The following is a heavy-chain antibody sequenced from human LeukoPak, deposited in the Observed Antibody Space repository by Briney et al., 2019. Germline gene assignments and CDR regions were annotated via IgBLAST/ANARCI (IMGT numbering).Heavy chain of an antibody. V-gene: IGHV4-39*01. D-gene: IGHD3-10*01. Sequence: SETLSLTCTVCGGSISSSSYYWGWIRQPPGKGLEWIGSIYYSGSTYYNPSLKSRVTISVETSKNQFSLKLSSVTAADTAVYYCARHYYGSGSYFSFDPWGQGTLVTVSS. CDR2: IYYSGST. CDR1: GGSISSSSYY. J-gene: IGHJ5*02. CDR3: ARHYYGSGSYFSFDP.